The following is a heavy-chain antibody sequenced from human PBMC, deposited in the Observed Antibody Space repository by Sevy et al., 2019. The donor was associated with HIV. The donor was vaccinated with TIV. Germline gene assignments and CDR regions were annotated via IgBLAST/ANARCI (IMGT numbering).Heavy chain of an antibody. Sequence: GGSLRLSCAASGFRFSSYAMSWVRQAPGKGLEWVSGISGSGGSTYYAGSVEGRFTISRDNSKNTLYLQMNSLRAEDTAVYYCAPDYYDSGSYHKLPGYWGQGTLVTVSS. CDR1: GFRFSSYA. CDR3: APDYYDSGSYHKLPGY. CDR2: ISGSGGST. J-gene: IGHJ4*02. D-gene: IGHD3-10*01. V-gene: IGHV3-23*01.